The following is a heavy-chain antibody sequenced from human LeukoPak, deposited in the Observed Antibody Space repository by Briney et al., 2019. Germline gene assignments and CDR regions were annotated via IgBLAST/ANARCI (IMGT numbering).Heavy chain of an antibody. D-gene: IGHD4-17*01. Sequence: GGSLRLSCAASGFTFSSYWMHWVRQAPGKGLVWVSRINSDGSSTSYADSVKGRFTISRGSAKNTLYLQMNSLRAEDTAVYYCARDYGDYSFDYWGQGTLVTVSS. CDR1: GFTFSSYW. CDR2: INSDGSST. J-gene: IGHJ4*02. V-gene: IGHV3-74*01. CDR3: ARDYGDYSFDY.